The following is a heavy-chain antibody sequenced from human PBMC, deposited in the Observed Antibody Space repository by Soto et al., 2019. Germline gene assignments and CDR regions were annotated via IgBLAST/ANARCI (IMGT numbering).Heavy chain of an antibody. Sequence: PGESLKISCKGSGYSFTSYWIGWVRQMPGKGLEWMGIIYPGDSDTRYSPSFQGQVTISADKSISTAYLQWSSLKASDTAMYYCARRYGGYDYVSHAAFDIWGQGTMVTVSS. CDR1: GYSFTSYW. CDR3: ARRYGGYDYVSHAAFDI. V-gene: IGHV5-51*01. D-gene: IGHD5-12*01. CDR2: IYPGDSDT. J-gene: IGHJ3*02.